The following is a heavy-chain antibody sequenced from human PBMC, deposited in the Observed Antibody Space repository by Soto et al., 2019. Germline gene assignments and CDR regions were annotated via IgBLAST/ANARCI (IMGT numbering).Heavy chain of an antibody. V-gene: IGHV4-31*03. J-gene: IGHJ3*02. CDR3: ARAVTLGYCSSTSCYGAFDI. CDR2: IYYSGST. CDR1: GGSISSGGYY. Sequence: ASETLSLTCTVSGGSISSGGYYWSWIRQHPGKGLEWIGYIYYSGSTYHNPSLKSRVTISVDTSKNQFSLKLSSVTAADTAVYYCARAVTLGYCSSTSCYGAFDIWGQGTMVTVSS. D-gene: IGHD2-2*01.